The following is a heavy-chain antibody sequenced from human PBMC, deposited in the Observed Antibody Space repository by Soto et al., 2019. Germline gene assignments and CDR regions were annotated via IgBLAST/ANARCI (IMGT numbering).Heavy chain of an antibody. CDR2: IYYSGST. D-gene: IGHD5-18*01. J-gene: IGHJ4*02. V-gene: IGHV4-30-4*01. Sequence: SETLSLTCTVSGGSISSGDYYWSWIRQPPGKGLEWIGYIYYSGSTYYNPSLKSRVTISVDTSKNQFSLKLSSVTAADTAVYYWATRGSSYGFFDYWGQGTLV. CDR3: ATRGSSYGFFDY. CDR1: GGSISSGDYY.